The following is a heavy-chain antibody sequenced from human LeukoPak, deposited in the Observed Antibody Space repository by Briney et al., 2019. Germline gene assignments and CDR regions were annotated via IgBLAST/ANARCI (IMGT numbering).Heavy chain of an antibody. Sequence: GGSLRLSCAASGFTFSSYSMNWVRQAPGKGLEWVSSISSSSSYIYYADSVKGRFTISRDNAKNSLYLQMNSLRAEDTAVYYCARAGGMTTVSYAFDIWGQGTMATVSS. CDR2: ISSSSSYI. CDR1: GFTFSSYS. J-gene: IGHJ3*02. CDR3: ARAGGMTTVSYAFDI. V-gene: IGHV3-21*01. D-gene: IGHD4-4*01.